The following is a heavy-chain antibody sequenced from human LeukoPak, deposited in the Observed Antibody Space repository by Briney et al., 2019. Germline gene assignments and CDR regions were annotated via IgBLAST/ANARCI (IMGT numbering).Heavy chain of an antibody. D-gene: IGHD2-15*01. CDR1: GYSISSGYY. V-gene: IGHV4-38-2*02. Sequence: SETLSLTCTVSGYSISSGYYWGWIRQPPGKGLEWIGSIYHSGSTYYNPSLKSRVTISVDTSKNQFSLKLSSVTAADTAVYYCARESRSVVVAAHTDEEYYFDYWGQGTLVTVSS. CDR3: ARESRSVVVAAHTDEEYYFDY. CDR2: IYHSGST. J-gene: IGHJ4*02.